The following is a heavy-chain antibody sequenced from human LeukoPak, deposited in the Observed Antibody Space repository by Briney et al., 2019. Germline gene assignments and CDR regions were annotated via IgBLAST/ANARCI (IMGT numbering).Heavy chain of an antibody. CDR1: GFTFSRHW. J-gene: IGHJ4*02. V-gene: IGHV3-7*01. CDR2: IKQDGSER. Sequence: GGSMRLSSASSGFTFSRHWMSWVRQAPGNGPEWVANIKQDGSERYYVGSVKGRFTISRDNARNSLFLQMNSLRAEDTAVYYCARDGGHSTDLDYWGQGTLVTVSS. D-gene: IGHD2/OR15-2a*01. CDR3: ARDGGHSTDLDY.